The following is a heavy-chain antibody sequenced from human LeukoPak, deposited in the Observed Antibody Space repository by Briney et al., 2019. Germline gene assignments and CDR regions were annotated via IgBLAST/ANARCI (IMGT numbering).Heavy chain of an antibody. V-gene: IGHV4-59*01. CDR2: IYCSGST. D-gene: IGHD3-22*01. CDR3: ARFPPLIAEEGGLVDY. Sequence: MPSETLSLTCTVSGGSISSYYWSWIRQPPGKGLEWIGYIYCSGSTNYNPSLKSRVTISVDTSKNQFSLKLSSVTAADTAVYYCARFPPLIAEEGGLVDYWGQGTLVTVSS. J-gene: IGHJ4*02. CDR1: GGSISSYY.